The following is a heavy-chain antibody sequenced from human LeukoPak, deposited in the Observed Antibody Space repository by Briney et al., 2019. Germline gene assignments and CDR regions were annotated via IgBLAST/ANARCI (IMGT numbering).Heavy chain of an antibody. J-gene: IGHJ4*02. V-gene: IGHV3-21*01. CDR3: ARDSRFLEWLLDY. D-gene: IGHD3-3*01. CDR1: GFTFNSYS. CDR2: ISSSSNYI. Sequence: PGGSLRLSCAASGFTFNSYSMDWVRQAPGKGLEWVSSISSSSNYIYYADSVKGRFTISRDNAKNSLYLQMNSLRAEDTAAYYCARDSRFLEWLLDYWGQGTLVTVSS.